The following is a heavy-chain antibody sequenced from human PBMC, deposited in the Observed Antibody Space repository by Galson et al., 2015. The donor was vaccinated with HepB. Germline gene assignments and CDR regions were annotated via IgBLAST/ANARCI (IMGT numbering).Heavy chain of an antibody. CDR3: ARGRALATMITGFDH. V-gene: IGHV1-69*13. CDR2: IIPMFGTT. Sequence: SVKVSCKASGGTFSSYAISWVRQAPGQGLEWMGGIIPMFGTTKHAPKFQGRVSITADESTSTAYIELSSLRSEDTAVYYCARGRALATMITGFDHWGQGTLVIVSS. D-gene: IGHD1-20*01. J-gene: IGHJ4*02. CDR1: GGTFSSYA.